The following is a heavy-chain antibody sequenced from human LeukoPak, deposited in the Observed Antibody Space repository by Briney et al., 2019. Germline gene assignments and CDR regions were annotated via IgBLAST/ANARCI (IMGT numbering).Heavy chain of an antibody. J-gene: IGHJ3*02. V-gene: IGHV3-33*01. Sequence: GGSLRLSCAASGFTFSRYGMHWVRQAPGKGLEWVALIWFDGTNENYGDSVNGRFTISRDNSKNTVYLEMSSLRAEDTAIYYCARVRDSRDSDAFDTWGQGTMVTISS. CDR3: ARVRDSRDSDAFDT. CDR2: IWFDGTNE. CDR1: GFTFSRYG. D-gene: IGHD6-13*01.